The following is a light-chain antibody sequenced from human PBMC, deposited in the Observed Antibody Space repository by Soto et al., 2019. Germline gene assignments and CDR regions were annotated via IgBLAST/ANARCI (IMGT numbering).Light chain of an antibody. V-gene: IGKV3-20*01. J-gene: IGKJ3*01. CDR3: QHYVGSPFT. CDR2: GAS. Sequence: EIVLTQSPGTLSLSPGERATLSCRASQTVSSHYLAWYQQKPGQAPRLLIYGASIRATGIPDRFSGSGSGTHFTLTISRLEPEDFAVYYCQHYVGSPFTFGPGTKVDF. CDR1: QTVSSHY.